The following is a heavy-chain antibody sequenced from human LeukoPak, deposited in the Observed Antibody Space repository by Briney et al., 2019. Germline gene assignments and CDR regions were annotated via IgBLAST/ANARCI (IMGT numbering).Heavy chain of an antibody. Sequence: GGSLRLSCAASGFTFSSYGMHWVRQAPGKGLEWVAVISYDGSNKYYADSVKGRFTISRDNAKNSLYLQMNSLRAEDTAVYYCARVPGGSYTAFDIWGQGTTVTVSS. V-gene: IGHV3-30*03. CDR1: GFTFSSYG. CDR3: ARVPGGSYTAFDI. J-gene: IGHJ3*02. D-gene: IGHD1-26*01. CDR2: ISYDGSNK.